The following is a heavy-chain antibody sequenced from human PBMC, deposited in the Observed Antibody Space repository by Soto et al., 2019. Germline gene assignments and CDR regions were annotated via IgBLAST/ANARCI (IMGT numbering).Heavy chain of an antibody. CDR3: ARDNVRYFDWFLSPVGDY. V-gene: IGHV1-18*04. D-gene: IGHD3-9*01. CDR2: ISAYNGNT. Sequence: ASVKVSCKASGYTFTSYGISWVRQAPGQGLEWMGWISAYNGNTNYAQKLQGRVTMTTDTSTSTAYMELRSLRSDDTAVYYCARDNVRYFDWFLSPVGDYWGQGTLVTVSS. CDR1: GYTFTSYG. J-gene: IGHJ4*02.